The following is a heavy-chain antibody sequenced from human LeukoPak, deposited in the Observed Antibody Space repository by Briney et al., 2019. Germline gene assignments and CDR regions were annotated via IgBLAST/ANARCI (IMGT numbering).Heavy chain of an antibody. CDR3: ARVAGSYSIRPFDF. CDR1: GFTLDNYA. CDR2: IRVSDGYT. J-gene: IGHJ4*02. D-gene: IGHD1-26*01. V-gene: IGHV3-23*01. Sequence: PGGSLRLSCAASGFTLDNYAMTWVRQAPGKGLEWVSAIRVSDGYTYYADSVQGRFIISRDKSKNTVSLQMNGLTGDDTALYYCARVAGSYSIRPFDFWGQGTVVIVSS.